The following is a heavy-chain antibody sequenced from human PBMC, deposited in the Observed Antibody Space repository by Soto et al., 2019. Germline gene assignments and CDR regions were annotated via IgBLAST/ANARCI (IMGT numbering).Heavy chain of an antibody. CDR1: GYTFTSYY. CDR3: ARVDCRGGSRYSIDY. Sequence: QVQLVQSGAEVKKPGASVKVSCKASGYTFTSYYMHWVRQAPGQGLEWMGIINPSGGSTSYAQKCRGRVTRTRDTSTSTVDMELGSLRSEDTAVYYCARVDCRGGSRYSIDYWGQGTLVTVSS. J-gene: IGHJ4*02. CDR2: INPSGGST. V-gene: IGHV1-46*03. D-gene: IGHD2-15*01.